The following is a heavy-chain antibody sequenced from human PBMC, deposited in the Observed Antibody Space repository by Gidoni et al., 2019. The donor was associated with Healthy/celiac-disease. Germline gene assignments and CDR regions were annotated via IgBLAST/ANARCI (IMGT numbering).Heavy chain of an antibody. D-gene: IGHD3-3*01. CDR3: ARSPITIFGVVIIQEYYFDY. CDR2: INHSGST. Sequence: QVQLQQWGAGLLKPSETLSLTCAVYGGSFSGYYWSWIRQPPGKGLEWIGEINHSGSTNYNPSLKSRVTISVDTSKNQFSLKLSSVTAADTAVYYCARSPITIFGVVIIQEYYFDYWGQGTLVTVSS. V-gene: IGHV4-34*01. CDR1: GGSFSGYY. J-gene: IGHJ4*02.